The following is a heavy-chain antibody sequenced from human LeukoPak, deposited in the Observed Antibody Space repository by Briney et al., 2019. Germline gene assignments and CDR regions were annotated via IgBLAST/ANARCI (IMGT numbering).Heavy chain of an antibody. J-gene: IGHJ6*02. V-gene: IGHV1-69*04. CDR1: GGTFSSYA. CDR2: IIPIRGIA. D-gene: IGHD3-22*01. CDR3: AREEYYYDSSGYYVYYYYGMDV. Sequence: ASVKVSCKASGGTFSSYAISRVRQAPGQGLEWMGRIIPIRGIADYAQKFQGRVTITADKSTSTAYIELSSLRSEDTAVYYCAREEYYYDSSGYYVYYYYGMDVWGQEATVTVSS.